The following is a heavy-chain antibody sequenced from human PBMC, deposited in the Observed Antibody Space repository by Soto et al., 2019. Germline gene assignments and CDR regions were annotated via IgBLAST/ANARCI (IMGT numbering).Heavy chain of an antibody. D-gene: IGHD1-1*01. V-gene: IGHV4-39*02. Sequence: QLQLQESGPGLVKPSETLSLTCTVSAGSVSSTTYYWGWLRQPPGKGLELIGTISYSGTTYYNPSLKSLVTMSVDTSKNHFTLRLNSVTAADTAWYYCARRRNHWFDPWGQGTLVTVSS. CDR2: ISYSGTT. J-gene: IGHJ5*02. CDR1: AGSVSSTTYY. CDR3: ARRRNHWFDP.